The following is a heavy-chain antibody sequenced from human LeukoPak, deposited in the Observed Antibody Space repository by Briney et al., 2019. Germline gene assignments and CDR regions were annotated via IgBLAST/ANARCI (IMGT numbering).Heavy chain of an antibody. D-gene: IGHD1-1*01. CDR3: ASHRGDYATGYFDY. J-gene: IGHJ4*02. Sequence: PGRSLRLSCAASGLTFRNYGMHWVRQAPDKGLEWVAIISYDGSNKYYADSVRGRFTISKDNSQNTLYLQMNSLRAEDTAVYYCASHRGDYATGYFDYWGQGTLVTVSS. V-gene: IGHV3-30*03. CDR1: GLTFRNYG. CDR2: ISYDGSNK.